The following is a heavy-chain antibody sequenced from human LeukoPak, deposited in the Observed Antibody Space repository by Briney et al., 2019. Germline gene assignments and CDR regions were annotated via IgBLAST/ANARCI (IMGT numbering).Heavy chain of an antibody. CDR3: ARAPEGYTVVTIFDF. Sequence: PGGSLRLSCAASGFTFSNYWMSWVRQAPGKGLEWVANIKQDGSEKYYVDSVKGRFTISRDNAKNSLYLQMNSLRAEDTAAYYCARAPEGYTVVTIFDFWGQGTLVTVSS. CDR1: GFTFSNYW. J-gene: IGHJ4*02. D-gene: IGHD4-23*01. CDR2: IKQDGSEK. V-gene: IGHV3-7*05.